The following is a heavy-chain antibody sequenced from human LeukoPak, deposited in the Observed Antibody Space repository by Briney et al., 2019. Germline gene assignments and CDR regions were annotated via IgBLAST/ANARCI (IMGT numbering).Heavy chain of an antibody. V-gene: IGHV1-8*01. D-gene: IGHD6-19*01. Sequence: ASVKVSCKASGYTFTSYDINWVRQATGQGLEWMGWMNPNSGNTGYAQKFQGRVTMTRNTSISTAYMELSSLRSEDAAVYYCARGLTSSGWYDFDYWGQGTLVTVSS. J-gene: IGHJ4*02. CDR2: MNPNSGNT. CDR1: GYTFTSYD. CDR3: ARGLTSSGWYDFDY.